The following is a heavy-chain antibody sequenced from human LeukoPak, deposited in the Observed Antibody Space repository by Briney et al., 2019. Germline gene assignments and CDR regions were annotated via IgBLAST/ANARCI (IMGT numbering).Heavy chain of an antibody. D-gene: IGHD6-25*01. V-gene: IGHV1-8*01. CDR3: ARDRLDDYYYYGMDV. CDR1: GYTFTSYD. Sequence: ASVKVSCKASGYTFTSYDINWVRQATGQGLEWMGWMNPNSGNTGYAQKFQGRATMTRNTSISTAYMELSSLRSEDTAVYYCARDRLDDYYYYGMDVWGQGTTVTVSS. CDR2: MNPNSGNT. J-gene: IGHJ6*02.